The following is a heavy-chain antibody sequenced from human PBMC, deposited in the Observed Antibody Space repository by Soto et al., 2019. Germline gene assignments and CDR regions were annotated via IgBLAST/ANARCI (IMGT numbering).Heavy chain of an antibody. J-gene: IGHJ5*02. CDR3: ARGPYCSGGSCLKNWFDP. D-gene: IGHD2-15*01. CDR1: GGSFSGYY. CDR2: INHSGST. Sequence: SETLSLTCAVYGGSFSGYYWSWIRQPPGKGLEWIGEINHSGSTNYNPSLKSRVTISVDTSKNQFSLKLSSVTAADTAVYYCARGPYCSGGSCLKNWFDPWGQGTLVTVFS. V-gene: IGHV4-34*01.